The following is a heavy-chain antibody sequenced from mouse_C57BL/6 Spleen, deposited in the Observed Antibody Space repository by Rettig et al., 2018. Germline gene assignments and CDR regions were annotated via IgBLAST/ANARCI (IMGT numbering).Heavy chain of an antibody. CDR2: IHPSDSDT. CDR3: AIWALWGFDY. D-gene: IGHD1-1*02. J-gene: IGHJ2*01. Sequence: WVKQRPGQGLEWIGRIHPSDSDTNYNQKFKGKATLTVDKSSSTAYMQLSSLTSEDSAVYYCAIWALWGFDYWGQGTTLTVSS. V-gene: IGHV1-74*01.